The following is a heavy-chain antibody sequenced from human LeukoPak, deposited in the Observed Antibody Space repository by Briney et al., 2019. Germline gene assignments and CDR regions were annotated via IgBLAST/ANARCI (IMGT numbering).Heavy chain of an antibody. D-gene: IGHD3-9*01. V-gene: IGHV3-30*02. CDR1: GFTFRTYG. CDR2: IRYDGSDK. CDR3: AKAQKRDILNDYYTAFDS. Sequence: GGSLRLSCAASGFTFRTYGMHWVRQAPGKGLEWVASIRYDGSDKYYADAVKGRFTISRDNSKNTLYLQMNSLRAEDTAVYYCAKAQKRDILNDYYTAFDSWGQGTLVTVSS. J-gene: IGHJ4*02.